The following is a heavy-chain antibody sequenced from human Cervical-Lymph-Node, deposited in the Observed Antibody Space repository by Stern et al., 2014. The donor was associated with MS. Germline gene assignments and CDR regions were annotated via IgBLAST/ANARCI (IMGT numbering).Heavy chain of an antibody. CDR1: GFTFSSYS. V-gene: IGHV3-21*01. Sequence: VQLVQSGGGLVKPGGSLRLSCAASGFTFSSYSMNWVRQAPGKGLEWVASISSGGSYIYYADLLKGRFTISRDNAKNSLYLQMNSLRAEDTAVYYCARGRGGNYRYYFDYWGQGTLVTVSS. CDR2: ISSGGSYI. J-gene: IGHJ4*02. CDR3: ARGRGGNYRYYFDY. D-gene: IGHD4-23*01.